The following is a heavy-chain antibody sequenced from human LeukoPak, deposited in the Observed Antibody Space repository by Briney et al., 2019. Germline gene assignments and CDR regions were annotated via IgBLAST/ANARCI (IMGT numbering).Heavy chain of an antibody. Sequence: PSETLSLTCAVSGGSISSSNWWSWVRQAPGKGLEWVSVISGSGDSTYYADSVKGRFTISRDNSKNTLYLQMNSLRAEDTAVYYCAKSPRDGYNLFDYWGQGTLVTVSS. D-gene: IGHD5-24*01. CDR1: GGSISSSN. CDR2: ISGSGDST. J-gene: IGHJ4*02. V-gene: IGHV3-23*01. CDR3: AKSPRDGYNLFDY.